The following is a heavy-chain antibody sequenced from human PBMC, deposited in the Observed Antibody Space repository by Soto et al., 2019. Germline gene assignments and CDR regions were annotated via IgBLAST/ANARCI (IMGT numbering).Heavy chain of an antibody. CDR3: AKDLDDYSSAIDF. CDR2: ISTTSTYI. V-gene: IGHV3-21*01. J-gene: IGHJ4*02. D-gene: IGHD4-4*01. CDR1: GVTFIGDA. Sequence: LRLSCAASGVTFIGDAMNWVRQSPGKGLEWVSSISTTSTYIYYADSVKGRFTISRDNANNSLHLQMNDLRDEDTAVYYCAKDLDDYSSAIDFWGQGTLVTVSS.